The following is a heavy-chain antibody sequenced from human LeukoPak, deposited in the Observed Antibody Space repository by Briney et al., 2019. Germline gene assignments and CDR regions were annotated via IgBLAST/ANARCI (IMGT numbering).Heavy chain of an antibody. V-gene: IGHV3-49*03. D-gene: IGHD3-16*02. CDR1: GFTFGDYA. Sequence: PGGSLRLSCTASGFTFGDYAMSWIRQAPGKGLEWVGFIRSKAYGGTTEYAASVKGRFTISRDDSKSIAYLQMNSLKTEDTAVYYCTRDRLSFYWGRGTLVTVSS. CDR2: IRSKAYGGTT. J-gene: IGHJ4*02. CDR3: TRDRLSFY.